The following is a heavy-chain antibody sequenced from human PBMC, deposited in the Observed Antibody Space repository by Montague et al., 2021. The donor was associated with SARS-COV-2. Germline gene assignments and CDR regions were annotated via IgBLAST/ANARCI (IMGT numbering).Heavy chain of an antibody. J-gene: IGHJ4*02. D-gene: IGHD2-8*01. CDR1: GFSFSDSY. CDR2: ISGSSSYT. CDR3: ARDQYCTKGVCYSWGFDY. V-gene: IGHV3-11*05. Sequence: SLRLSCAASGFSFSDSYMSWIRQAPGKGLEWVSYISGSSSYTNYADSVKGRFTISRDNAKNSLYLQMNSLRAEDTAVYYCARDQYCTKGVCYSWGFDYWGQGTLVTVSS.